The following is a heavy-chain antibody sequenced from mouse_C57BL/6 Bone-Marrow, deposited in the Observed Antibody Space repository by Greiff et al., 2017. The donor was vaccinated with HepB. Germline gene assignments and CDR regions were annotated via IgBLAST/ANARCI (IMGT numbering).Heavy chain of an antibody. CDR1: GFTFTDYY. J-gene: IGHJ1*03. CDR2: IRNKANGYTT. CDR3: ARYKSSSWYFDV. V-gene: IGHV7-3*01. D-gene: IGHD1-1*01. Sequence: EVKLMESGGGLVQPGGSLSLSCAASGFTFTDYYMSWVRQPPGKALEWLGFIRNKANGYTTEYSASVKGRFTISRDNSQSILYLQMNALRAEDSATYYCARYKSSSWYFDVWGTGTTVTVSS.